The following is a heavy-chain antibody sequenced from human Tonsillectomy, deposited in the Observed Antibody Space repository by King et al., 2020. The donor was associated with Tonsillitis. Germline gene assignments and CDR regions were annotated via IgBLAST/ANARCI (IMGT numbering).Heavy chain of an antibody. CDR2: IRNDGSNR. D-gene: IGHD5-18*01. V-gene: IGHV3-30*02. Sequence: HVQLVESGGGVVQPGGSLRLSCAASGFTFSSYGMHWVRQAPGKGLEWVSFIRNDGSNRYYAHSVKGRFTISRDNSKNKLYLQMNSLRAEDTAVYYCISGLDTAMGDDYWGQGTLVTVSS. CDR3: ISGLDTAMGDDY. J-gene: IGHJ4*02. CDR1: GFTFSSYG.